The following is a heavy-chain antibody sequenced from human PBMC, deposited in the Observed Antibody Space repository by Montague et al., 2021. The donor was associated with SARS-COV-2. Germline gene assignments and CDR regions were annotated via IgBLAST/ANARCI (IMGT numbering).Heavy chain of an antibody. CDR1: GFTFSSYE. CDR2: ISSSGSTT. J-gene: IGHJ6*02. D-gene: IGHD5-24*01. Sequence: SLRLSCAASGFTFSSYEMNWVRQAPGKGLEWVSYISSSGSTTYYADSVKGRFTISRDNAKNSLYLQMNSLRAEDTAIYYCASDSGIEIPDYYYSMDVWGQGTTVTVSS. CDR3: ASDSGIEIPDYYYSMDV. V-gene: IGHV3-48*03.